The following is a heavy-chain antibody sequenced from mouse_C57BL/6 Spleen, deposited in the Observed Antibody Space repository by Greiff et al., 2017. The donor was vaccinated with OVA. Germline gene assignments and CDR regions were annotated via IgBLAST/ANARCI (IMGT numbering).Heavy chain of an antibody. CDR1: GYTFTSYW. Sequence: QVQLQQPGAELVKPGASVKMSCKASGYTFTSYWITWVKQRPGQGLEWIGDIYPGSGSTTYNEKFKSKATLTVDTSSSTAYMQLSSLTSEDSAVYYCARVLYGSSPYYFDYWGQGTTLTVSS. CDR3: ARVLYGSSPYYFDY. D-gene: IGHD1-1*01. V-gene: IGHV1-55*01. CDR2: IYPGSGST. J-gene: IGHJ2*01.